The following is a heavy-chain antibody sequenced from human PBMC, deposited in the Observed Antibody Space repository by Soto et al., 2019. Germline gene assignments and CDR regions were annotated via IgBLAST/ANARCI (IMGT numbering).Heavy chain of an antibody. CDR2: IYYSGST. Sequence: TLSLTCAVSGFSISSGGYYWSWIRQHPGKGLEWIGYIYYSGSTYYNPSLKSRVTISVDTSKNQFSLKLSSVTAADTAVYYCAREGRYYYYGMDVWGQGTTVTVSS. CDR1: GFSISSGGYY. CDR3: AREGRYYYYGMDV. V-gene: IGHV4-31*11. J-gene: IGHJ6*02. D-gene: IGHD2-15*01.